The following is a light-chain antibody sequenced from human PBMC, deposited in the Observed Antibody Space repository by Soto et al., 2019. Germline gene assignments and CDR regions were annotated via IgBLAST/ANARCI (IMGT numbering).Light chain of an antibody. CDR3: QSYDATNQV. CDR2: EDN. CDR1: SGSIASNY. J-gene: IGLJ3*02. Sequence: NFMLTQPHSVSESPGKTVIISCTRSSGSIASNYVQWYQQRPGSSPTTVIYEDNQRPSGVPDRFSGSIDSSSNSASLTISGLETEAEADYCCQSYDATNQVFGGGTQLTVL. V-gene: IGLV6-57*01.